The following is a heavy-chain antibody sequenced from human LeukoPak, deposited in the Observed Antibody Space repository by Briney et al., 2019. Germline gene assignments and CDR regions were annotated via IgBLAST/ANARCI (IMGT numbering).Heavy chain of an antibody. V-gene: IGHV3-30*02. D-gene: IGHD3-9*01. CDR3: AKDSDYDILTGYYNPFDY. J-gene: IGHJ4*02. Sequence: GGSLRLSCAASGFTVSSNYMTWVRQAPGKGLEWVAFIRYDGSNKYYADSVKGRFTISRDNSKNTPYLQMNSLRAEDTAVYYCAKDSDYDILTGYYNPFDYWGQGTLVTVSS. CDR1: GFTVSSNY. CDR2: IRYDGSNK.